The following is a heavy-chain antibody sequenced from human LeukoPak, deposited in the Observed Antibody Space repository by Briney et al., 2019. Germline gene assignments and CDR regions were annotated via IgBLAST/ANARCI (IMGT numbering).Heavy chain of an antibody. D-gene: IGHD1-14*01. J-gene: IGHJ4*02. CDR2: MYSSGTI. CDR3: ARDFSTEDDY. CDR1: GVSVSGSYY. Sequence: SETLSLTCTVSGVSVSGSYYWNWIRQPPGKGLEWIGYMYSSGTINYNPSLKSRVTVSIDMSKNQFSLKLSSVTAADTAVYYCARDFSTEDDYWGQGTLVTVSS. V-gene: IGHV4-61*01.